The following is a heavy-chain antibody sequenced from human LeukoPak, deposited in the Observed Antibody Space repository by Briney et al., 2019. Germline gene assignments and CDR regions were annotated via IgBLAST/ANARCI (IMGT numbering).Heavy chain of an antibody. CDR2: MTSSGRT. Sequence: PSQTLSLTCTLFAQAIRRRRHIWTSIRQPPFTDLKNLAVMTSSGRTYWNPFLRSRVIMSVDASRDQFSLELSSVTAADTAIYYCATLRGAYHGFDNWGQGTLVTVSS. D-gene: IGHD3-16*01. CDR3: ATLRGAYHGFDN. V-gene: IGHV4-39*01. CDR1: AQAIRRRRHI. J-gene: IGHJ4*02.